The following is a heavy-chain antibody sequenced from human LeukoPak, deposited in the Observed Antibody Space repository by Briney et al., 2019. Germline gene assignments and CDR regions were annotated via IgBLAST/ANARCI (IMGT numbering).Heavy chain of an antibody. J-gene: IGHJ6*03. CDR2: IYYSGST. D-gene: IGHD2-15*01. V-gene: IGHV4-31*03. Sequence: PSQTLSLTCTVSGGSISSGGYYWSWIRQHPGKGLEWIGYIYYSGSTYYNPSLKSRVTISVDTSKNQFSLKLSSVTAADTAVYYCARVDRYCSGGSCYSGVFGYYYYYYMDVWGKGTTVTVSS. CDR1: GGSISSGGYY. CDR3: ARVDRYCSGGSCYSGVFGYYYYYYMDV.